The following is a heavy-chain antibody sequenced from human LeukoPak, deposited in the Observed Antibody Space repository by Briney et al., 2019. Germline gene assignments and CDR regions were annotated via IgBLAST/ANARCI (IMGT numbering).Heavy chain of an antibody. CDR1: GYTFTSYG. CDR3: ATDRLGHCSSTSCYDYYLDY. J-gene: IGHJ4*02. CDR2: ISAYNGNT. D-gene: IGHD2-2*01. V-gene: IGHV1-18*01. Sequence: ASVKVSFKASGYTFTSYGISWVRQAPGQGLEWMGWISAYNGNTNYAQKLQGRVTMTTDTSTSTAYMELRSLRSDDTAVYYCATDRLGHCSSTSCYDYYLDYWGQGTLVTVSS.